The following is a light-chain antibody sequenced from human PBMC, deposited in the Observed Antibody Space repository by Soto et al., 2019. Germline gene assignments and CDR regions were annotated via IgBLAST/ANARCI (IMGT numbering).Light chain of an antibody. J-gene: IGKJ2*01. CDR1: QGISSW. CDR3: QQANSFPYT. V-gene: IGKV1-12*01. Sequence: DIQMTQSPSSVSASVGDRVTITCRASQGISSWLAWYQQKPGKAPKLLTYAASSLQSAVPSRFSGSGPGTEFPLTISSLQPEEFATYYGQQANSFPYTVGQGTKLEIK. CDR2: AAS.